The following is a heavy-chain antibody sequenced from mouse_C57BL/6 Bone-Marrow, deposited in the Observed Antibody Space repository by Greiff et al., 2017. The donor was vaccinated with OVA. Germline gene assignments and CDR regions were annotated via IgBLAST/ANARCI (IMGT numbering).Heavy chain of an antibody. CDR1: GFTFSDYY. CDR2: INYDGSST. Sequence: EVKVVESEGGLVQPGSSMKLSCTASGFTFSDYYMAWVRQVPEKGLEWVANINYDGSSTYYLDSLKSRFIISRDNAKNILYLQMSSLKSEDTATYYCARDTFHYFDYWGQGTTLTVSS. CDR3: ARDTFHYFDY. J-gene: IGHJ2*01. V-gene: IGHV5-16*01.